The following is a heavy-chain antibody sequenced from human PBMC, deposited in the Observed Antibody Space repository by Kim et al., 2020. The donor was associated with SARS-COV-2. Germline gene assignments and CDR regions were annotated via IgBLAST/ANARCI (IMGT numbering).Heavy chain of an antibody. J-gene: IGHJ4*02. CDR1: GFTFSDYY. CDR3: ARVYPGADYDILTGYYTRGFDY. Sequence: GGSLRLSCAASGFTFSDYYMSWIRQAPGKGLEWVSYISSSSSYTNYADSVKGRFTISRDNAKNSLYLQMNSLRAEDTAVYYCARVYPGADYDILTGYYTRGFDYWGQGTLVTVSS. CDR2: ISSSSSYT. D-gene: IGHD3-9*01. V-gene: IGHV3-11*05.